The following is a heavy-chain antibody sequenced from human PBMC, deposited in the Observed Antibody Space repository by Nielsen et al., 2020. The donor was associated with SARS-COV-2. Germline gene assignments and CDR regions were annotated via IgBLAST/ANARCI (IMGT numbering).Heavy chain of an antibody. CDR3: ARGRPNYYDSSGSKPYYFDY. CDR2: IYYSGST. CDR1: GGSISSSSYY. V-gene: IGHV4-39*07. Sequence: SETLSLTCTVSGGSISSSSYYWGWIRQPPGKGLEWIGSIYYSGSTYYDPSLKSRVTISVDTSKNQFSLKLSSVTAADTAVYYCARGRPNYYDSSGSKPYYFDYWAQGTLVTVSS. D-gene: IGHD3-22*01. J-gene: IGHJ4*02.